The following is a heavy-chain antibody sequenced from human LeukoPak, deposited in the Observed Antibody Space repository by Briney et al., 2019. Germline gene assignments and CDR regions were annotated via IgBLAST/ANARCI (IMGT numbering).Heavy chain of an antibody. V-gene: IGHV3-30-3*01. CDR1: GFTFNDYA. J-gene: IGHJ4*02. D-gene: IGHD6-19*01. CDR2: ISYDGNNR. CDR3: ARAPYRSGWYYFDF. Sequence: GGSLRLSCAASGFTFNDYAMHWVRQAPGRGLEWVALISYDGNNRYYADSVKGRFTISRDNYKNTLYLHMNSLRGEDTAIYSCARAPYRSGWYYFDFWGQGTLVTVSS.